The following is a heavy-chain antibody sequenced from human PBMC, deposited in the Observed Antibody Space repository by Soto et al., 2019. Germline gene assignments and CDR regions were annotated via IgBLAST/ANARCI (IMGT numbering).Heavy chain of an antibody. V-gene: IGHV1-8*01. J-gene: IGHJ4*02. CDR2: MNPNSGNS. D-gene: IGHD1-20*01. CDR1: GYTFTDSD. CDR3: AREITGKFPN. Sequence: ASVKVSCKASGYTFTDSDINWVRQATGQGLEWVGWMNPNSGNSGCAQKFQGRVTMTRNTSISTAYMELSSLRSEDTAVYYCAREITGKFPNWGQGTLVTVSS.